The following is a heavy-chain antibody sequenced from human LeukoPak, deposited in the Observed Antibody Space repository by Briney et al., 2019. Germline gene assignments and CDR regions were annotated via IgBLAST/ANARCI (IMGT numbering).Heavy chain of an antibody. Sequence: GGSLRLSCAASGFTFSSHSMNWVRQAPGKGLEWVSYISSSGSTIYYADSVKGRFSISRDNAKNSLHLQMNSLRAEDTAVYYCGRGRVAGRPPYWGQGPLVTVSS. D-gene: IGHD6-19*01. CDR3: GRGRVAGRPPY. CDR1: GFTFSSHS. J-gene: IGHJ4*02. CDR2: ISSSGSTI. V-gene: IGHV3-48*01.